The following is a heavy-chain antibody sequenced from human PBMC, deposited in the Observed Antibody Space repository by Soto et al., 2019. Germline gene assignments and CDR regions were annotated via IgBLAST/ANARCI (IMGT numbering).Heavy chain of an antibody. CDR2: IYYSGST. J-gene: IGHJ5*02. V-gene: IGHV4-39*01. D-gene: IGHD6-19*01. Sequence: SETLSLTCIVSGGSINSSSYFWGWVRQPPGKGLEWIGSIYYSGSTYYNPSLRSRVTISVDTSKNQFSLKLSSVTAADTAVFYCARHYSSGSRNWFDPWGQGTLVTVYS. CDR1: GGSINSSSYF. CDR3: ARHYSSGSRNWFDP.